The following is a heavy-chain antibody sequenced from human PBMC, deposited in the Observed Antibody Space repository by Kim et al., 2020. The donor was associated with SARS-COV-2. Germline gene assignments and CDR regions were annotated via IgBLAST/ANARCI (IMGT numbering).Heavy chain of an antibody. CDR1: GGSISSNY. D-gene: IGHD3-10*01. Sequence: SETLSLTCTVSGGSISSNYWNWIRQPPGKGLEWIGYIYYSGSTSNNPSLKSRVTISVDTSKNQFSLKLTSVTAADTAVYYCSRGPRRVGALGFGELFRWFDPWGQGTLVTVSS. J-gene: IGHJ5*02. CDR3: SRGPRRVGALGFGELFRWFDP. V-gene: IGHV4-59*13. CDR2: IYYSGST.